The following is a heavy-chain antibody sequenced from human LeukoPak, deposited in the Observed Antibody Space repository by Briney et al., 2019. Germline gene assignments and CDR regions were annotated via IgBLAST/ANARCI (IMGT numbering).Heavy chain of an antibody. V-gene: IGHV3-30*04. J-gene: IGHJ4*02. CDR3: ARARPSMWIDY. CDR2: ISYDGSDK. Sequence: GGSLRLSCAASGFTFSSYAMYWVRQAPGKGLEWVAVISYDGSDKFYADSVKGRFTISRDSSKNTLYLQMNSLRPEDTAVNYCARARPSMWIDYWGQGTLVTASS. CDR1: GFTFSSYA. D-gene: IGHD5-12*01.